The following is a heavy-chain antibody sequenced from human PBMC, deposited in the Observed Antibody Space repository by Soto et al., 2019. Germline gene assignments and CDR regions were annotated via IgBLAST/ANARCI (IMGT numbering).Heavy chain of an antibody. CDR1: GGSVISGSYY. Sequence: SATLSLTCSFSGGSVISGSYYWSLIRQPPGKGLEWIGYIYYSGSTNYNPSLKSRVTISVDTSKNQFSLKLSSVTAADTAVYYWARVTTVANNWLDHCGKGTRVTVYS. CDR3: ARVTTVANNWLDH. CDR2: IYYSGST. D-gene: IGHD4-17*01. V-gene: IGHV4-61*01. J-gene: IGHJ5*02.